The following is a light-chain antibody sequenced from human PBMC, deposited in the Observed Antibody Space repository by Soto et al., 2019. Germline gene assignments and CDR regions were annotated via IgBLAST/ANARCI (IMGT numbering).Light chain of an antibody. V-gene: IGKV1-12*01. CDR3: QQAASFPIT. Sequence: DIQMTQSPSTLSGSVGDRVTIPCRASQTISSWLAWYQQKPGKAPKLLIYTGSSLQSGVPSRFSGSGSGTDFTLTINSLQPEDFATYYCQQAASFPITFGQGTRLEIK. J-gene: IGKJ5*01. CDR2: TGS. CDR1: QTISSW.